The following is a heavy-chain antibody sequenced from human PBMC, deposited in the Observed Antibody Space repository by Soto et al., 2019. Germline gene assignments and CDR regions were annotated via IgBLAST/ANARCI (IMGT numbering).Heavy chain of an antibody. D-gene: IGHD6-6*01. CDR2: ISGSGGST. CDR3: ATSIAARLSFDY. V-gene: IGHV3-23*01. Sequence: EVQLLESGGGLVQPGGSLRLSCAASGFTFSSYAMSWVRQAPGKGLEWVSAISGSGGSTYYADSVKGRFTISRDNSKNTLYLQMNSLRAEDTAVYYCATSIAARLSFDYWGQGPLVTVSS. J-gene: IGHJ4*02. CDR1: GFTFSSYA.